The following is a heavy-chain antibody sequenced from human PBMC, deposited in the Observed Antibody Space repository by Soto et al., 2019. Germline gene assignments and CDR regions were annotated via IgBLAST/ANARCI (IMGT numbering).Heavy chain of an antibody. J-gene: IGHJ4*02. Sequence: PGGSLRLSCAASGFTFSSYAMSWVRQAPGKGLEWVSAISGSSHIMSYADSVKGRFTISRDNAKNSLHLQTNSLRAEDTAVYYCVRDTAFAFDYWGQGALVTVSS. D-gene: IGHD3-16*01. CDR1: GFTFSSYA. CDR2: ISGSSHIM. CDR3: VRDTAFAFDY. V-gene: IGHV3-23*01.